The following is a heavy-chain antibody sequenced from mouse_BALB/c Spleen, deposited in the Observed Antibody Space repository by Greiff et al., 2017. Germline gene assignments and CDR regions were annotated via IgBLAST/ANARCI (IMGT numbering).Heavy chain of an antibody. CDR3: ARGNYVRAMDY. CDR2: ISSGGGST. J-gene: IGHJ4*01. Sequence: EVKLVESGGGLVKPGGSLKLSCAASGFAFSSYDMPWVRQTPEKRLEWVAYISSGGGSTYYPDTVKGRFTISRDNAKNTLYLQMSSLKSEDTAMYYCARGNYVRAMDYWGQGTSVTVSA. V-gene: IGHV5-12-1*01. CDR1: GFAFSSYD. D-gene: IGHD1-1*01.